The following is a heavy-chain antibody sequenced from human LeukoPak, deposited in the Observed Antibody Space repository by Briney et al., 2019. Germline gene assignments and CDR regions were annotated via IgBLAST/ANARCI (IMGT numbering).Heavy chain of an antibody. J-gene: IGHJ4*02. CDR1: GDTFSSHY. D-gene: IGHD3-10*01. CDR3: TRGSGSYSFDY. V-gene: IGHV1-46*04. CDR2: IDLFGRET. Sequence: ASVKLSCKASGDTFSSHYVHWVRQAPGQGPEWMGVIDLFGRETHYAQRLQGRVTMTRDTSASRVDMELSGLRSEDTAVYYWTRGSGSYSFDYWGQGTLVTVSS.